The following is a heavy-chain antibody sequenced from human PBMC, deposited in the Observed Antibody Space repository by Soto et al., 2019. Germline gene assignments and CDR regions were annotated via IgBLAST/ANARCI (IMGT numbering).Heavy chain of an antibody. J-gene: IGHJ5*02. V-gene: IGHV1-18*01. CDR3: ARGLGYCSTTTCTEDWFDP. CDR2: ISAYNGNT. CDR1: GDTFSSYA. Sequence: QVQLVQSGVEVKRPGASVKVSCKASGDTFSSYAFTWVRQAPGQGLEWMGWISAYNGNTHYAPKLQGRVTMTTETSTSTAYMELRSLRSDDTALYFCARGLGYCSTTTCTEDWFDPWGPGILVTVSS. D-gene: IGHD2-2*01.